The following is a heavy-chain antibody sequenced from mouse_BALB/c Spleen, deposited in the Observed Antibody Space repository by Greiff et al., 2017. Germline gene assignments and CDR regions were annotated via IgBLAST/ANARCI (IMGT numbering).Heavy chain of an antibody. CDR3: ARSGYDGDCAMDY. CDR1: GFNIKDTY. D-gene: IGHD2-14*01. Sequence: VQLQQSGAELAKPGASVKLSCTASGFNIKDTYMHWVKQRPEQGLEWIGRIDPANGNTKYDPKFQGKTTITADTSSNTAYLQLSSLTSEDTAVYYCARSGYDGDCAMDYWGQGTSVTVSS. V-gene: IGHV14-3*02. CDR2: IDPANGNT. J-gene: IGHJ4*01.